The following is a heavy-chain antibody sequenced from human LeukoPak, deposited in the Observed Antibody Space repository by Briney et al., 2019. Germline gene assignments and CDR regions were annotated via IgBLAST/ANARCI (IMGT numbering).Heavy chain of an antibody. V-gene: IGHV4-31*03. CDR2: IYYSGST. CDR1: GGSISSGGYY. Sequence: SETLSLTCTVSGGSISSGGYYWSWIRQHPGKGLEWIGYIYYSGSTYYNPSLKSRVTISVDTSKNQFSLKLSSVTAADTAVYFCAQDGEYDIFDYWGQGTLVTVSS. CDR3: AQDGEYDIFDY. D-gene: IGHD3-9*01. J-gene: IGHJ4*02.